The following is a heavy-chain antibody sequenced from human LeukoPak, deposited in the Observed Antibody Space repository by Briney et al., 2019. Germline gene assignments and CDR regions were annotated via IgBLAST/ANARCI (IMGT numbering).Heavy chain of an antibody. Sequence: PSETLSLTCAVYGGSFSGYSWTWIRQPPGKGLEWIGEIDRSGSTNYNPALKSRLTISVDTSKNQFSLRLSSVTAADTAVNYCARGSATGLAYWGQGTLATVSS. CDR1: GGSFSGYS. D-gene: IGHD2-15*01. CDR2: IDRSGST. V-gene: IGHV4-34*01. J-gene: IGHJ4*02. CDR3: ARGSATGLAY.